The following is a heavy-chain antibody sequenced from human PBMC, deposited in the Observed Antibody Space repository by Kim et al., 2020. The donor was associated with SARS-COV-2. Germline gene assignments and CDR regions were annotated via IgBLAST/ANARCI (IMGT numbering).Heavy chain of an antibody. CDR1: GFTFSSYW. J-gene: IGHJ4*02. CDR3: ARVHYYGSGSPFDY. Sequence: GGSLRLSCAASGFTFSSYWMSWVRQAPGKGLEWVANIKQDGSEKYYVDSVKGLFTISRDNAKNSLYLQMNSLRAEDTAVYYCARVHYYGSGSPFDYWGQGTLVTVSS. CDR2: IKQDGSEK. D-gene: IGHD3-10*01. V-gene: IGHV3-7*01.